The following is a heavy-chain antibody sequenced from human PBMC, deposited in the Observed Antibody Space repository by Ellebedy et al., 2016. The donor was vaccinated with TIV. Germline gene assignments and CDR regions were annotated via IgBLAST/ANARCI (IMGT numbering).Heavy chain of an antibody. V-gene: IGHV4-39*01. CDR3: ASNNLGYCSSTSCSHFDY. CDR2: IYYSGST. J-gene: IGHJ4*02. CDR1: GGSISSSSYY. Sequence: SETLSLTXTVSGGSISSSSYYWGWIRQPPGKGLEWIGSIYYSGSTYYNPSLKSRVTISVDTSKNQFSLKLSSVTAADTAVYYCASNNLGYCSSTSCSHFDYWGQGTLVTVSS. D-gene: IGHD2-2*01.